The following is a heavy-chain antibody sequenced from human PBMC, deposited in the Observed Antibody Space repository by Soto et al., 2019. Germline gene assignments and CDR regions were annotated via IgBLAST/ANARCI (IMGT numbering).Heavy chain of an antibody. CDR2: ISGSGGST. CDR3: AKAGITIFGVVPFGFDY. V-gene: IGHV3-23*01. D-gene: IGHD3-3*01. Sequence: GGSLRLSCAASGFTFSSYAMSWVRQAPGKGLEWVSAISGSGGSTYYADSVKGRFTISRDNSKNTLYLQMNSLRAEDTAVYYCAKAGITIFGVVPFGFDYWGQGTLVTVSS. J-gene: IGHJ4*02. CDR1: GFTFSSYA.